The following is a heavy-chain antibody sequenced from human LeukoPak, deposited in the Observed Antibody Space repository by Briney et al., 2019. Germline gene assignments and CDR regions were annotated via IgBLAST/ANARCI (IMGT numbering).Heavy chain of an antibody. CDR3: AVVEGLGYDY. CDR2: IIPILGIA. J-gene: IGHJ4*01. V-gene: IGHV1-69*04. D-gene: IGHD2-2*01. Sequence: SVNVSCKASGGTFSSYAISWVRQAPGQGLEWMGRIIPILGIANYAQKFQGRVTITADKSTSTAYMELSSLRSEDTAVYYCAVVEGLGYDYWAQEPWSPSPQ. CDR1: GGTFSSYA.